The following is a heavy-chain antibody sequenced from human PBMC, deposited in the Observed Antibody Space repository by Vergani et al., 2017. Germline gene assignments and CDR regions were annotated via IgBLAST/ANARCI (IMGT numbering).Heavy chain of an antibody. CDR1: GGSISSYY. CDR3: AGERRGGVRPFDY. CDR2: IYYSGST. J-gene: IGHJ4*02. D-gene: IGHD3-10*01. Sequence: QVQLQESGPGLVKPSETLSLTCTVSGGSISSYYWSWIRQPPGKGLEWIGYIYYSGSTNYNHSLKSRVTISVDTSKNQFSLKLSSVTAADTSVYYCAGERRGGVRPFDYWGQGTLVTVSS. V-gene: IGHV4-59*01.